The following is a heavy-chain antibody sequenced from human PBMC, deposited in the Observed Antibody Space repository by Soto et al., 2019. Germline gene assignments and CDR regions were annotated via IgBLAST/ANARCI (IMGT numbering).Heavy chain of an antibody. V-gene: IGHV3-21*01. D-gene: IGHD2-2*01. Sequence: GGSMRLSCGASEFTFVSYSVNWVSKTTGKGLEWVSSISSSSSYIYYADSVKGRFTISRDNAKNSLYLQMNSLRAEDTAVYYCARAMQSTNYYYYYMDVWGKGTTVTVSS. J-gene: IGHJ6*03. CDR2: ISSSSSYI. CDR1: EFTFVSYS. CDR3: ARAMQSTNYYYYYMDV.